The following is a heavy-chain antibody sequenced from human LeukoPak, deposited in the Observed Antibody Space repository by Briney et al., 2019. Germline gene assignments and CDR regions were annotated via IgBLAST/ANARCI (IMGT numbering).Heavy chain of an antibody. Sequence: PSETLSLTCTVSGGSISSGSYYWSWIRQPAGKGLEWIGRIYTSGSTNYNPSLKSRVTISVDTSKNQFSLKLSSVTAADTAVYYCARGGGNPYFDYWGQGTLATVSS. CDR1: GGSISSGSYY. J-gene: IGHJ4*02. V-gene: IGHV4-61*02. CDR2: IYTSGST. CDR3: ARGGGNPYFDY. D-gene: IGHD4-23*01.